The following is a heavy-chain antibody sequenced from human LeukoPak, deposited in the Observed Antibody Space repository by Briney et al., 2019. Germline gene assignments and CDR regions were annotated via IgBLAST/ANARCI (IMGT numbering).Heavy chain of an antibody. V-gene: IGHV3-11*06. CDR1: GFTFSDYY. D-gene: IGHD5-12*01. Sequence: GGSLRLSCAASGFTFSDYYMSWVRQAPGKGREGGSYISSSSSYTNYADSVKGRFTISRDNAKDSLYLQMNSLRAEDTAVYYCARRLRGYSGYDSFHWFDPWGQGTLVTVSS. CDR3: ARRLRGYSGYDSFHWFDP. J-gene: IGHJ5*02. CDR2: ISSSSSYT.